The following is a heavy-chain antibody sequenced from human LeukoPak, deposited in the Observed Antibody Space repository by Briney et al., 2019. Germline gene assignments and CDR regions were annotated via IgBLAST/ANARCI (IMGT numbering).Heavy chain of an antibody. D-gene: IGHD3-22*01. Sequence: PSETLSLTCTVSGGSISSYYWSWIRQPPGKGLEWIGCIFYSGSTNYSPSLKSRVTISVDTSKNQFCLKLSSVTAADTAVYYCARHIPHGPHSSEFDYWGQGTLVTVSS. CDR3: ARHIPHGPHSSEFDY. CDR1: GGSISSYY. CDR2: IFYSGST. J-gene: IGHJ4*02. V-gene: IGHV4-59*08.